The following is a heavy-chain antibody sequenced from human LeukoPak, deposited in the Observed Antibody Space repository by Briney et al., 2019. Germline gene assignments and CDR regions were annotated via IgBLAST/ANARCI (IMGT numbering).Heavy chain of an antibody. J-gene: IGHJ4*02. D-gene: IGHD6-13*01. Sequence: GASVKVSCKGSGYTFTSYWIQWVRQAPGQGLEWMGLINPDGGSTAYAYRFQGRVTMTRDTSTSTVYMDLSSLRSEDTAMYYCARAPRNSSTMLDYWGQGTLVTVSS. CDR3: ARAPRNSSTMLDY. V-gene: IGHV1-46*01. CDR2: INPDGGST. CDR1: GYTFTSYW.